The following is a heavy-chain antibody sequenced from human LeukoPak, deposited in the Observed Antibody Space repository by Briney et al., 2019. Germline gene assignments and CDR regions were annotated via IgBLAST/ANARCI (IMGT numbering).Heavy chain of an antibody. CDR2: IYPGDSDT. D-gene: IGHD3-10*01. CDR3: ARSSTMVRGVSNSPDAFDI. CDR1: GYSFASNW. Sequence: PGESLKISCKGSGYSFASNWIGWVRQMPGKGLEWMGIIYPGDSDTRYSPSFQGQVTISADKSISTAYLQWSSLKASDTAMYYCARSSTMVRGVSNSPDAFDIWGQGTMVTVSS. J-gene: IGHJ3*02. V-gene: IGHV5-51*01.